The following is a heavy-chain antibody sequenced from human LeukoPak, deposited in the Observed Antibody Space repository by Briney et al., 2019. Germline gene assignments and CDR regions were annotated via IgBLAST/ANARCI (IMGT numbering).Heavy chain of an antibody. Sequence: ASVKVSCKVSGYTLTELSMHWVRQAPGKGLEWMGGFDPEDGETIYAQKFQGRVTMTEDTSTDTAYMELSSLRSEDTAVYYCATGGIAVAGLLGPHWFDPWGQGTLVTVSS. D-gene: IGHD6-19*01. CDR3: ATGGIAVAGLLGPHWFDP. CDR1: GYTLTELS. V-gene: IGHV1-24*01. J-gene: IGHJ5*02. CDR2: FDPEDGET.